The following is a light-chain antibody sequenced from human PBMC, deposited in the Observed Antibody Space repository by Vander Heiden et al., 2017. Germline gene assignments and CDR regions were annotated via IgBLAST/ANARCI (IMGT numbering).Light chain of an antibody. V-gene: IGKV3-11*01. J-gene: IGKJ1*01. CDR1: QSVSSY. CDR3: QQRSNWLWT. Sequence: EIVLTLSPATLSLSPGERATLSCRASQSVSSYLAWYQQKPGQAPRLLIYDASNRATGIPARFSGSGSGTDFTLTISSLEPEDFAVYYCQQRSNWLWTFGQGTKVEIK. CDR2: DAS.